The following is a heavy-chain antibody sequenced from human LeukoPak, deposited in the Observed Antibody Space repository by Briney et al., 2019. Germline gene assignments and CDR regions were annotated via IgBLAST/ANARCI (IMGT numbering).Heavy chain of an antibody. CDR2: IYNTGST. J-gene: IGHJ4*02. D-gene: IGHD7-27*01. V-gene: IGHV3-66*03. CDR3: ARDSPGDLWDY. CDR1: GFTVSSYY. Sequence: GGSLRLSCAASGFTVSSYYMSWVGQAPGKGLEWVSNIYNTGSTNYADSVKGRFTISRDNSKNTLYLQMNSLRAEDTAVYYCARDSPGDLWDYWGQGTLVTVSS.